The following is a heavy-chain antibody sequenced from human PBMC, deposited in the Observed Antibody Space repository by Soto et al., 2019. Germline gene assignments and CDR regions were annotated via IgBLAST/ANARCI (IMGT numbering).Heavy chain of an antibody. Sequence: SETLSLTCAVSGGSIGSSNWWSWVRQPPGKGLEWIGEIYHSGSTNYNPSLKSRVTISVDKSKNQFSLKLSSVTAADTAVYYIARDKGGYYFCSGSYQPQLLDGMDVWGQGTTVTVSS. CDR1: GGSIGSSNW. CDR3: ARDKGGYYFCSGSYQPQLLDGMDV. D-gene: IGHD3-10*01. J-gene: IGHJ6*02. V-gene: IGHV4-4*02. CDR2: IYHSGST.